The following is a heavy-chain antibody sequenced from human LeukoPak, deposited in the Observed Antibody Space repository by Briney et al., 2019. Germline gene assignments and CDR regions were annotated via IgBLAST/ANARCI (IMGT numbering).Heavy chain of an antibody. J-gene: IGHJ5*02. Sequence: GGSLRLSCAASGFTFDDYGMSWVRQAPGKGLEWVSTINWNGGRTDYADSVKGRFTISRDNAKNSLYLQMNSLRAEDTAVYYCARPYGSGSYPNWFDPWGQGTLVTVSS. CDR3: ARPYGSGSYPNWFDP. D-gene: IGHD3-10*01. CDR1: GFTFDDYG. V-gene: IGHV3-20*04. CDR2: INWNGGRT.